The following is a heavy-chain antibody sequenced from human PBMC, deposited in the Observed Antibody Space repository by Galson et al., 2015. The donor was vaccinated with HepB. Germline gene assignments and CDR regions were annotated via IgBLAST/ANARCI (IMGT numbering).Heavy chain of an antibody. CDR2: ISGSGGST. J-gene: IGHJ4*02. V-gene: IGHV3-23*01. CDR3: VKCNEGYGDSRFDY. CDR1: GFTFSSYA. D-gene: IGHD4-17*01. Sequence: SLRLSCAASGFTFSSYAMRWVRQAPGKGLEWVSDISGSGGSTYSADSVKGRFTISRDSSKNTLYLQMNSLRAEDTAVYYCVKCNEGYGDSRFDYWGQGTLVTVSS.